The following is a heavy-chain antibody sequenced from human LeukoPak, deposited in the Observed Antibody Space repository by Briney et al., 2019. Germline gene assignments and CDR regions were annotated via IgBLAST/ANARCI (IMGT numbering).Heavy chain of an antibody. CDR3: AKGGRGYTYDPFRY. J-gene: IGHJ4*02. V-gene: IGHV3-53*01. Sequence: PGGSLRLSCAASGFTVSSYYMRWVRQAPGKGVELVSVIYSGGSTYYADSVKGRFTISRDNSKNTPYLQMNSLRAEDTAVYYCAKGGRGYTYDPFRYWGQGTLVTVSS. D-gene: IGHD5-18*01. CDR2: IYSGGST. CDR1: GFTVSSYY.